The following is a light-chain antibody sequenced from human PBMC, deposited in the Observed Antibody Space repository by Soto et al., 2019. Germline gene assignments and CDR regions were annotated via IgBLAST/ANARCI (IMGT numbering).Light chain of an antibody. CDR3: QQSYSSHPT. Sequence: DIQMTQSPSSLSASVEDRVIITCRASQSISNHLKWYQQKPGKAPKLLIFAASSLQSGVPSRFSGSRSGPGFTLTISSLQPEDFATYYCQQSYSSHPTFGQGTKVDIK. J-gene: IGKJ1*01. V-gene: IGKV1-39*01. CDR2: AAS. CDR1: QSISNH.